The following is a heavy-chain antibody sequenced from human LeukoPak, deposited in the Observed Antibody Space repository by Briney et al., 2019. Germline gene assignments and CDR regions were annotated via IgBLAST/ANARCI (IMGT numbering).Heavy chain of an antibody. CDR3: AREGSIVVVVAAQVYYYYYMDV. J-gene: IGHJ6*03. CDR1: GYTFTGYY. Sequence: ASVKVSCKASGYTFTGYYMHWVRQAPGQGLEWVGWVSAYNGNTLYAQKLQGRVTMTRDTSTSTAYMELRSLRSDDTAVYYCAREGSIVVVVAAQVYYYYYMDVWGKGTTVTVSS. D-gene: IGHD2-15*01. V-gene: IGHV1-18*04. CDR2: VSAYNGNT.